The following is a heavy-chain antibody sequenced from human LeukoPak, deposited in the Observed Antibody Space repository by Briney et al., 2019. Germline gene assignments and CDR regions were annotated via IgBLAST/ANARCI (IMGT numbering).Heavy chain of an antibody. Sequence: PGGSLRLSCATSGFTFSISWMIWVRQAPGKGLEWVAFMNKDGSEKNCVDSVQGRFTISRDDAKNSLFLQMNSLRAEDTAVYYCARGGVSGGFDYWGQGTLVTVSS. CDR3: ARGGVSGGFDY. D-gene: IGHD1-26*01. V-gene: IGHV3-7*03. CDR1: GFTFSISW. CDR2: MNKDGSEK. J-gene: IGHJ4*02.